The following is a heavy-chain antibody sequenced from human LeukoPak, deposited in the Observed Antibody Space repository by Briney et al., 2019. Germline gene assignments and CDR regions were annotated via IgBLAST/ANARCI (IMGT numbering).Heavy chain of an antibody. CDR2: ISYDGSNK. CDR3: AKDLCAFHCGGGSWYYYGMDV. V-gene: IGHV3-30*18. D-gene: IGHD2-15*01. Sequence: GTSLRLSCAASGFTFSSYGMHWVRQAPGKGLEWVAVISYDGSNKYFPDSVKGRFTISRDNSKNTMYLQMNSLRTEDTAVYYCAKDLCAFHCGGGSWYYYGMDVWGQGTTVTVSS. J-gene: IGHJ6*02. CDR1: GFTFSSYG.